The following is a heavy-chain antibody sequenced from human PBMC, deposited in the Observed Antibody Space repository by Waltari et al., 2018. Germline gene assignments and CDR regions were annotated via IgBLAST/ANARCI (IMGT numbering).Heavy chain of an antibody. V-gene: IGHV3-53*01. CDR3: ARAGLGSPSQWLQLFDS. D-gene: IGHD5-12*01. J-gene: IGHJ4*02. CDR2: IHAGGNT. CDR1: GLRVRYNY. Sequence: EVQLVESGGGLIQPGGSLRLSCEAFGLRVRYNYPRWSRQAPGKGLEWVSVIHAGGNTYYGDSVKGRFTISRDISKNTVYLQMNSLTVEDSAMYYCARAGLGSPSQWLQLFDSWGQGTLVTVSS.